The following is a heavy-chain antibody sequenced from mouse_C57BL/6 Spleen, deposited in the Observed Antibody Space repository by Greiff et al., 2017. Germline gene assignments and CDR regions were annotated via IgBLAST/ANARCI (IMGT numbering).Heavy chain of an antibody. D-gene: IGHD1-1*01. CDR2: INPNNGGT. CDR1: GYTFTDYN. Sequence: EVKLMESGPELVKPGASVKIPCKASGYTFTDYNMDWVKQSHGKSLEWIGDINPNNGGTIYNQKFKGKATLTVDKSSSTAYMELRSLTSEDTAVYYCARRRHYYGSSWFAYWGQGTLVTVSA. V-gene: IGHV1-18*01. J-gene: IGHJ3*01. CDR3: ARRRHYYGSSWFAY.